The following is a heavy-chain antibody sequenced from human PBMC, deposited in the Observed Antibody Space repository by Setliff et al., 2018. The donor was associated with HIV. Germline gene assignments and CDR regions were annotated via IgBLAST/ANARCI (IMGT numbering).Heavy chain of an antibody. D-gene: IGHD3-10*01. V-gene: IGHV4-4*07. J-gene: IGHJ6*03. CDR2: IYTRGNT. CDR1: GASITSHN. Sequence: SETLSLTCSVSGASITSHNWSWIRQAAGKGLEWIGRIYTRGNTNYNPSLKSRVTMSVDTSKNQFSLILSSVTAADTAVYYCARDRREEGMVRGVGLYYYYYMDVWGKGTTVTVSS. CDR3: ARDRREEGMVRGVGLYYYYYMDV.